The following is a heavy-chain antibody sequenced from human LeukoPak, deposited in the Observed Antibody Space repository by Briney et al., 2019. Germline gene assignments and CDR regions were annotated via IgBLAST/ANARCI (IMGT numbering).Heavy chain of an antibody. D-gene: IGHD3-22*01. CDR1: GGSISSYY. V-gene: IGHV4-59*01. Sequence: PSETLSLTCTVSGGSISSYYWSWIRQPPGKGLEWIGYIYYSGSTNYNPSLKSRVTISVDTSKNQFSLELSSVTAADTAVYYCATDSSGYYYPFDYWGQGTLVTVFS. CDR3: ATDSSGYYYPFDY. CDR2: IYYSGST. J-gene: IGHJ4*02.